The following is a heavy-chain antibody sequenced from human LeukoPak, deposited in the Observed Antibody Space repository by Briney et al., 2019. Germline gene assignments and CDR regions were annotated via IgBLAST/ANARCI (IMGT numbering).Heavy chain of an antibody. Sequence: SETLSLTCTVSGGSISSGDYYWSWIRQPPGKGLEWIGYIYHSGSTYYNPSLKSRVTISVDRSKNQFSLKLSSLTAADTAVYYCARDSNGYYYGVLDIWGQGTMVTVSS. D-gene: IGHD3-22*01. V-gene: IGHV4-30-2*01. CDR2: IYHSGST. J-gene: IGHJ3*02. CDR3: ARDSNGYYYGVLDI. CDR1: GGSISSGDYY.